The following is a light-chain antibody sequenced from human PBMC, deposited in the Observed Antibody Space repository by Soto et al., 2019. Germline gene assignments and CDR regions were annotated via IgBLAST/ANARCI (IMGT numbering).Light chain of an antibody. CDR2: GAS. Sequence: IVLTQSPGTLSLSPGERANLSCGASQSMSNSNLAWHQQKPGQAPRLLIYGASNRATGIPDRFTGSGSGTDFTLTISRLETEDFAVYYCQQYYSHEITFGGGTKVEIK. CDR3: QQYYSHEIT. CDR1: QSMSNSN. J-gene: IGKJ4*01. V-gene: IGKV3-20*01.